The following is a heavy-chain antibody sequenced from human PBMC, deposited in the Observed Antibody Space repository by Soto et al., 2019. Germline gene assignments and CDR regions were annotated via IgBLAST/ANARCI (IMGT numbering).Heavy chain of an antibody. CDR2: IIPIFGTA. CDR3: ARDLSSRPYNWNFGY. D-gene: IGHD1-20*01. CDR1: GGTFSSYA. J-gene: IGHJ4*02. V-gene: IGHV1-69*01. Sequence: QVQLVQSGAEAKKPGSSVKVSCKASGGTFSSYAISWVRQAPGQGLEWMGGIIPIFGTANYAQKFQGRVTITADESTSTAYMELSSLRSEDTAVYYCARDLSSRPYNWNFGYWGQGTLVTVSS.